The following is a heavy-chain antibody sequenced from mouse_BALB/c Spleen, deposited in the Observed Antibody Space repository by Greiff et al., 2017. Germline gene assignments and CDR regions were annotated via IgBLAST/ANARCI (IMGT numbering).Heavy chain of an antibody. CDR1: GFTFSSYG. Sequence: EVHLVESGGGLVQPGGSLKLSCAASGFTFSSYGMSWVRQTPDKRLELVATINSNGGSTYYPDSVKGRFTISRDNAKNTLYLQMSSLKSEDTAMYYCARGYGYDVGYYFDYWGQGTTLTVSS. J-gene: IGHJ2*01. CDR2: INSNGGST. V-gene: IGHV5-6-3*01. D-gene: IGHD2-2*01. CDR3: ARGYGYDVGYYFDY.